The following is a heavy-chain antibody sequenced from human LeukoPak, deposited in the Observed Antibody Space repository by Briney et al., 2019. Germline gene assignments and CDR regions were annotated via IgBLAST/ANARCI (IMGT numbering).Heavy chain of an antibody. D-gene: IGHD3-22*01. CDR1: GFTFSSYS. CDR2: ISSSSSYI. CDR3: ARDQAAYYDRSGYHYSSTAAAFDI. V-gene: IGHV3-21*01. Sequence: GGSLRLSCAASGFTFSSYSMNWVRQAPGKGLEWVSSISSSSSYIYYADSVKGRFTISRDNAKNSLYLQMNSLRAEDTAVYYCARDQAAYYDRSGYHYSSTAAAFDIWGQGTVVTVSS. J-gene: IGHJ3*02.